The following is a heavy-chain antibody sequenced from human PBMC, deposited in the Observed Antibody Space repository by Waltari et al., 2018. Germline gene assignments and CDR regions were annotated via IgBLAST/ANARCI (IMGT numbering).Heavy chain of an antibody. Sequence: EVQLVESGGGLVQPGGSLDRSGAAPGFTFSAYRLHWVRQAPGKGLVWVSLINADGRATLYADSVKGRFTMSRDNAKDTLYLQMNSLRGEDTAVYYCAIQISGVVFWGQGTLVTVSS. V-gene: IGHV3-74*01. J-gene: IGHJ4*02. CDR3: AIQISGVVF. CDR2: INADGRAT. CDR1: GFTFSAYR. D-gene: IGHD3-3*01.